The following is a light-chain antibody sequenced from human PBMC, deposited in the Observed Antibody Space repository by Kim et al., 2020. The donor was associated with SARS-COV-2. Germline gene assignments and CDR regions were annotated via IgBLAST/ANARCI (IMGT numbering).Light chain of an antibody. CDR3: QQYRT. J-gene: IGKJ1*01. V-gene: IGKV1-5*03. CDR2: KAS. Sequence: STLSASVGDRVTITCRASQSISYWLAWYQQKPGKAPKLLIYKASTLESGVPSRFSGSGSGTEFTLTINSLQPDDFATYYCQQYRTFGQGTKVDIK. CDR1: QSISYW.